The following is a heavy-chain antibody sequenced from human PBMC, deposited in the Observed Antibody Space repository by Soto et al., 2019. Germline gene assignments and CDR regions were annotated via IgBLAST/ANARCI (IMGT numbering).Heavy chain of an antibody. V-gene: IGHV5-10-1*01. CDR2: IDPSDSYT. CDR1: GYSFTSYW. CDR3: ARYPQLVEAHYYYGMDV. D-gene: IGHD6-6*01. J-gene: IGHJ6*02. Sequence: GESLKISCKGSGYSFTSYWISWVRQMPGKGLEWMGRIDPSDSYTNYSPSFQGHVTISADKSISTAYLQWSSLKASDTAMYYCARYPQLVEAHYYYGMDVWGQGTTVTVSS.